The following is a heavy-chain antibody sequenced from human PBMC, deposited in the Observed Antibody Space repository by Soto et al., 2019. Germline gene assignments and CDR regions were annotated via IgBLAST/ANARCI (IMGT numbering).Heavy chain of an antibody. Sequence: QVQLQESGPGLVKASQTLSLVCTVSGGFVSSGIYYWSWIRQPPGKGLEWIGYIYYNGDTFYNPSLKSRVSISLDMSKNPFSLKVDSVTAADTAVYYCARDRGDEGGWFDPWGQGTLVTVSS. J-gene: IGHJ5*02. D-gene: IGHD4-17*01. V-gene: IGHV4-30-4*01. CDR3: ARDRGDEGGWFDP. CDR1: GGFVSSGIYY. CDR2: IYYNGDT.